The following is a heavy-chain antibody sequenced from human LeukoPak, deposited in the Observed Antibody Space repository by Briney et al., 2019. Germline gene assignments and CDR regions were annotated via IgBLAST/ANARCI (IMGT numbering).Heavy chain of an antibody. V-gene: IGHV4-4*07. Sequence: SETLSLTCTVSSGSLGSYYWNWLRQPAGKGLEWIGRIYTSGSTNYNPSLKSRVTMSVDTSKNQFSLKLSSVTAADTAVYYCARGSGYDGRDFDYWGQGTLVTVSS. J-gene: IGHJ4*02. CDR1: SGSLGSYY. CDR2: IYTSGST. CDR3: ARGSGYDGRDFDY. D-gene: IGHD5-12*01.